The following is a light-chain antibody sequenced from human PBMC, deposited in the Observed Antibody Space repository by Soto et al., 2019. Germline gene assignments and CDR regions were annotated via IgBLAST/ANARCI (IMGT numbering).Light chain of an antibody. J-gene: IGKJ1*01. CDR1: QSFNNKY. CDR2: GAT. V-gene: IGKV3-20*01. CDR3: QQYGSAPWT. Sequence: EIVLTQSPGTLSLSPGERATISCRASQSFNNKYLAGYQQKVGQPPRLLIYGATNRARGIPDRFGGSGSGTDFTLTVSRLEPEEFAVYHCQQYGSAPWTFGQGTKVE.